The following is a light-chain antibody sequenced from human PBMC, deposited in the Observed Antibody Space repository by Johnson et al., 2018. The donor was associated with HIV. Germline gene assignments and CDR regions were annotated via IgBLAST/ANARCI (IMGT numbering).Light chain of an antibody. V-gene: IGLV1-51*01. J-gene: IGLJ1*01. CDR3: GTWDSSLSVYV. Sequence: SVLTQPPSVSAAPGQKVTISCSGSSSNIGNSYVSWYQQLPGTAPKLLIYDNYKRPSGIPDRFSGSKSGTSATLDITGLQTGDEADYYCGTWDSSLSVYVFATGTKVTVL. CDR2: DNY. CDR1: SSNIGNSY.